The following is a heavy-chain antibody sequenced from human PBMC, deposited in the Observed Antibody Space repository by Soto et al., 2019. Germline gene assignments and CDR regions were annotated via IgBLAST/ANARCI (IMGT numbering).Heavy chain of an antibody. V-gene: IGHV4-34*01. CDR1: GGSFSGYY. Sequence: PSETLSLTCAVYGGSFSGYYWSWIRQPPGKGLEWIGEINHSGSTNYNPSLKSRVTISVDTSKNQFSLKLSSVTAADTAVYYCARGGYSRRLNWFDPWGQGTLVTVSS. CDR2: INHSGST. CDR3: ARGGYSRRLNWFDP. D-gene: IGHD6-13*01. J-gene: IGHJ5*02.